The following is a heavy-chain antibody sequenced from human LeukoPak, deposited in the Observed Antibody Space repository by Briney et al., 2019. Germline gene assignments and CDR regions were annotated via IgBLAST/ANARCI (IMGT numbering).Heavy chain of an antibody. J-gene: IGHJ4*02. Sequence: GGSLRLSCAASGFTFSSYWMHWVRQAPGKGLVWVSRINSDGSSTSYADSVKGRFTISRDNAKNTLYLQMNSLRAEDTAVYYCAREGGGWYFRQFDYWGQGTLVTVSS. CDR1: GFTFSSYW. V-gene: IGHV3-74*01. D-gene: IGHD6-19*01. CDR2: INSDGSST. CDR3: AREGGGWYFRQFDY.